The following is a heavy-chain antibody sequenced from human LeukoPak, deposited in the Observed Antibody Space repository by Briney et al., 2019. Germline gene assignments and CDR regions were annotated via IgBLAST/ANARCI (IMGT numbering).Heavy chain of an antibody. Sequence: GASVKVSCKASGYTFTSYDINWVRQATGQGLEWMGWMNPNSGNTGYAQKFQGRVTMNRNTSTSTAYMKLSSLRSEDTAVYHCARAARCSSTRCYTYGLYYYYYMDVWGKGTTVTVSS. CDR2: MNPNSGNT. V-gene: IGHV1-8*01. CDR1: GYTFTSYD. CDR3: ARAARCSSTRCYTYGLYYYYYMDV. D-gene: IGHD2-2*02. J-gene: IGHJ6*03.